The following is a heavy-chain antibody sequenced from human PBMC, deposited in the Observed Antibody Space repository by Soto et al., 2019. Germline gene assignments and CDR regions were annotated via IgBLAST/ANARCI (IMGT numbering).Heavy chain of an antibody. J-gene: IGHJ6*02. D-gene: IGHD3-22*01. CDR2: INPNSGGT. CDR3: ARVPYYYDKRFYGMDV. CDR1: GYTLTGYY. V-gene: IGHV1-2*02. Sequence: ASVKVSFKASGYTLTGYYMHWVRQAPGQGLEWMGWINPNSGGTNSAPKFQGRVTMPRDTSISTAYMEMRRLRSNDTAVYYCARVPYYYDKRFYGMDVWGQGTTVTVSS.